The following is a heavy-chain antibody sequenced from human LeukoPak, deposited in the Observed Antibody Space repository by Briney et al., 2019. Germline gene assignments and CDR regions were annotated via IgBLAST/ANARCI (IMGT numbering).Heavy chain of an antibody. Sequence: SETLSLTCTVSGGSISIYYWSWIRQPPGKGLEWIGYIYYSGSTNYNPSLKSRVTISVDTSKNQFSLKLGSVTAADTAVYYCAREGGIIFDYWGQGTLVTVSS. CDR1: GGSISIYY. D-gene: IGHD1-26*01. J-gene: IGHJ4*02. CDR2: IYYSGST. CDR3: AREGGIIFDY. V-gene: IGHV4-59*01.